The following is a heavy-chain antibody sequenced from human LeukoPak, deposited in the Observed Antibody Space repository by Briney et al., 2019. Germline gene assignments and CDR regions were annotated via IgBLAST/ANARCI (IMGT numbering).Heavy chain of an antibody. D-gene: IGHD2-2*01. CDR1: GFTFGDYA. Sequence: GGSLRLSCTASGFTFGDYAMSWFRQAPGKGLEWVGFIRSKAYGGTTEYAASVKGRFTISRDDSKSIAYLQMNSLKTEDTAVYYCTGYCSSTSCQRDYYYYYGMDVWGQGTTVTVSS. V-gene: IGHV3-49*03. CDR3: TGYCSSTSCQRDYYYYYGMDV. CDR2: IRSKAYGGTT. J-gene: IGHJ6*02.